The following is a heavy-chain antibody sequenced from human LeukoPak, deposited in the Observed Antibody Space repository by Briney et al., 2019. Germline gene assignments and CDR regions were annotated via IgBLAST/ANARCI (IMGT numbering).Heavy chain of an antibody. D-gene: IGHD1-26*01. V-gene: IGHV3-21*01. CDR1: GFTFSTYS. CDR3: ARDPHSVPGGSLDY. Sequence: GGSLRLSCAASGFTFSTYSMNWVRQAPGKGLEWVSSISSSSSYIYYADSVKGRFTISRDNAKNSLYLQMNSLRAEDTAVYYCARDPHSVPGGSLDYWGQGTLVTVSS. CDR2: ISSSSSYI. J-gene: IGHJ4*02.